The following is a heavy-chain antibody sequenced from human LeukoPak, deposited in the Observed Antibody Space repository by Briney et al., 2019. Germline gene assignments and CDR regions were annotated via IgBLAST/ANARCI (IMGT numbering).Heavy chain of an antibody. CDR3: ATSKSSSGWYWDY. CDR1: GGSISSYY. V-gene: IGHV4-4*07. CDR2: IYTSGST. Sequence: SETLSLTCTVSGGSISSYYGSWIRQPAGKGLEWIGRIYTSGSTNYNPSLKSRVTMSVDTSKNQFSLKLSSVTAADTAVYYCATSKSSSGWYWDYWGQGTLVTVSS. J-gene: IGHJ4*02. D-gene: IGHD6-19*01.